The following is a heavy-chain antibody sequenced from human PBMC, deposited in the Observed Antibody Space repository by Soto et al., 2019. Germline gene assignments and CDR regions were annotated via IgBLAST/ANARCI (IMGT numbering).Heavy chain of an antibody. CDR3: AIKRGYNWNYGVSELYYYMDV. V-gene: IGHV3-53*04. CDR2: IYSGGST. J-gene: IGHJ6*03. CDR1: GFTVSSNY. D-gene: IGHD1-7*01. Sequence: GGSLRLSCAASGFTVSSNYMSWVRQAPGKGLEWVSVIYSGGSTYYADSVKGRFTISRHNSKNTLYLQMNSLRAEDTAVYYCAIKRGYNWNYGVSELYYYMDVWGKGTTVTVSS.